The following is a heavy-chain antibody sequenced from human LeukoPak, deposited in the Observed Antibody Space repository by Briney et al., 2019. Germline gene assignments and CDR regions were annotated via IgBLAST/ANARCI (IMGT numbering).Heavy chain of an antibody. D-gene: IGHD3-3*01. J-gene: IGHJ4*02. CDR2: MNPNSGNT. CDR1: GYTFTSYD. Sequence: ASVKVSCKASGYTFTSYDINWVRQATGQGLEWMGWMNPNSGNTGYAQKFQGRVTITRNTSISTAYMELSSLRSEDTAVYYCARALTIFGVVTMIDYWGQGTLVTVSS. CDR3: ARALTIFGVVTMIDY. V-gene: IGHV1-8*03.